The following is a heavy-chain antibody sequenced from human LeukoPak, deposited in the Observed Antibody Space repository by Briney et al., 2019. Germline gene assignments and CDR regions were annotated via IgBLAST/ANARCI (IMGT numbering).Heavy chain of an antibody. Sequence: GGSLRLSCAASGFTFSSYEMNWVRQAPGKGLEWVSYISGSGTTIYYADSVKGRFTISRDNAKNSLFLQMNSLRAEDTAVYYCARDRSTVTSWVDYLGQGTLVTVSS. CDR3: ARDRSTVTSWVDY. J-gene: IGHJ4*02. D-gene: IGHD4-17*01. CDR1: GFTFSSYE. V-gene: IGHV3-48*03. CDR2: ISGSGTTI.